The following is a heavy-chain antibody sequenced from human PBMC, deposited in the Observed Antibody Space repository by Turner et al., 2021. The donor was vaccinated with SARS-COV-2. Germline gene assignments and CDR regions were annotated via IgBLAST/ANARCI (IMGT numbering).Heavy chain of an antibody. Sequence: QVPLVESGGGVVQPGRSLRLSCAASGFTFSSYGMHWVRQAPGKGLEWVAVISYDGSNKYYADSVKGRFTISRDNSKNTLYLQMNSLRAEDTAVYYCANSLQQLVSRGYYYYYGMDVWGQGTTVTVSS. CDR2: ISYDGSNK. CDR3: ANSLQQLVSRGYYYYYGMDV. D-gene: IGHD6-6*01. CDR1: GFTFSSYG. V-gene: IGHV3-30*18. J-gene: IGHJ6*02.